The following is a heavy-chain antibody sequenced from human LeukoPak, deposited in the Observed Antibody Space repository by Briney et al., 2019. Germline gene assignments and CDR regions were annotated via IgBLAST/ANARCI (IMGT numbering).Heavy chain of an antibody. CDR2: ISYDGSNK. CDR3: AKEVYSGYDSPYFDY. D-gene: IGHD5-12*01. J-gene: IGHJ4*02. CDR1: GFTFSSYG. Sequence: GGSLRLSCAASGFTFSSYGMQWVRQAPGKGLEWVAVISYDGSNKYYADSVKGRFTISRANIKNTLYLQRISFKAADADVCSCAKEVYSGYDSPYFDYWGQRTLVSVSS. V-gene: IGHV3-30*18.